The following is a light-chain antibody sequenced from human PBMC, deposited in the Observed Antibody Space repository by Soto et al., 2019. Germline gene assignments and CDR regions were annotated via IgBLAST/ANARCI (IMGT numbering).Light chain of an antibody. CDR3: QQYYTTLALT. J-gene: IGKJ4*01. CDR1: QSVLYSSNNKNY. Sequence: DIVMTQSPDSLAVSLGERATINCKSSQSVLYSSNNKNYLAWYQQKPGQPPKLLIYWASTRESGAPDRFSGSGSGTDFTLTISSLQAEDVAVYYCQQYYTTLALTFGGGTKVDIK. V-gene: IGKV4-1*01. CDR2: WAS.